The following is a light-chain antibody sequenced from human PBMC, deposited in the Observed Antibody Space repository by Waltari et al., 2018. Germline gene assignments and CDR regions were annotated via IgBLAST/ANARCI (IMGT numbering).Light chain of an antibody. J-gene: IGLJ3*02. CDR3: QTWGTGIQV. V-gene: IGLV4-69*01. CDR1: GEYSVYA. CDR2: VNSDGSH. Sequence: LVLTQSPSASASLGASVKLTCSLPGEYSVYAIAWHQQQPLKGPRYLLTVNSDGSHKKGDGISQRFSGSSSDLDRYLIISRLQSDDEADYFCQTWGTGIQVFGSGTKLTVL.